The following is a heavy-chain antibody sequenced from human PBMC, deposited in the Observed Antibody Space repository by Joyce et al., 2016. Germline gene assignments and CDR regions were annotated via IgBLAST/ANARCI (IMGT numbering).Heavy chain of an antibody. V-gene: IGHV3-33*01. CDR2: IWHDGNES. CDR3: AAATGVDAFDL. D-gene: IGHD7-27*01. J-gene: IGHJ3*01. CDR1: EFTLSSYA. Sequence: QLQLVESGGGVVQPGRSLRLSCAATEFTLSSYAMHWVRQAPGKGLEWRAVIWHDGNESYYAESVKGQFTISRDNSENTIYLQMNSVRAEDTAVYYCAAATGVDAFDLWGQGTMVTVSS.